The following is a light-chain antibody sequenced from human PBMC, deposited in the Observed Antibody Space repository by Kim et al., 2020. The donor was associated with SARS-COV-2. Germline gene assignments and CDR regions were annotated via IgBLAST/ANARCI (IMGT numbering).Light chain of an antibody. J-gene: IGKJ3*01. CDR1: QGIRND. V-gene: IGKV1-17*01. CDR3: LHYSGFPFA. Sequence: DIQMTQSPSSLSASVGDRVTITCRASQGIRNDLGWYQQKPGKAPRRLIYAISTLQNGVPSRFSGGGSGTEFTLTISSLQPEDVATYYFLHYSGFPFAFGPGTKVDIK. CDR2: AIS.